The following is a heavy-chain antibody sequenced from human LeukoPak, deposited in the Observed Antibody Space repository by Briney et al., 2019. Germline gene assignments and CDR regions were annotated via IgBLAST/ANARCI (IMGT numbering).Heavy chain of an antibody. CDR1: GYTFTSYA. D-gene: IGHD6-13*01. V-gene: IGHV7-4-1*02. J-gene: IGHJ6*02. CDR3: ARIAAADVRYYYGMDV. CDR2: INTNTGNP. Sequence: GASVKVSCKASGYTFTSYAMNWVRQAPGQGLEWMGWINTNTGNPTYAQGFTGRFVFSLDTSVSTAYLQISSLKAEDTAVYYCARIAAADVRYYYGMDVWGQGTTVTVSS.